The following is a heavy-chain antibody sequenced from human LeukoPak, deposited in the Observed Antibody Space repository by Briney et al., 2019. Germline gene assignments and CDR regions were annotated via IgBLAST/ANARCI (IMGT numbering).Heavy chain of an antibody. CDR2: IKKTGSET. D-gene: IGHD2-15*01. J-gene: IGHJ4*02. Sequence: GGSLRLSCAASKFVFSNYWMSWVRQAPGKGLEWVAYIKKTGSETYYVDSVKGRFTITRDNARNSLFLQMNSLRAEDTAVYYCAREDGYCSGGNCYSYFDSWGQGALVTVSS. CDR1: KFVFSNYW. V-gene: IGHV3-7*01. CDR3: AREDGYCSGGNCYSYFDS.